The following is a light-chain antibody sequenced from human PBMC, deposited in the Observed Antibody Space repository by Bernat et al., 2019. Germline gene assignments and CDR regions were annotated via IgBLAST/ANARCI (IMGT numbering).Light chain of an antibody. CDR2: GAS. CDR3: QQFETSPYT. Sequence: EIVLTQSPDTLSLSPGERATLSCRASQSVTSNYLAWYQHKPGQAPRLLIFGASSRATGIPDRFSGSGSGTDFTLTISRLEPEDFAVYYCQQFETSPYTFGQGTQLEIK. J-gene: IGKJ2*01. V-gene: IGKV3-20*01. CDR1: QSVTSNY.